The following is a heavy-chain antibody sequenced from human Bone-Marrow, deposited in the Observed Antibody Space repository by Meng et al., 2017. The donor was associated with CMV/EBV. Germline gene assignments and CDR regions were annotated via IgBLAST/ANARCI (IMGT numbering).Heavy chain of an antibody. D-gene: IGHD6-6*01. CDR1: GYTFTSYY. CDR2: INPSGGST. Sequence: ASAKVFCKASGYTFTSYYMHWVRQAPGQGLEWMGIINPSGGSTSYAQKFQGRVTMTRDTSTSTVYMELSSLRSEDTAVYYCARDFSSSRDFYYYGMDVWGQGTTVTVSS. CDR3: ARDFSSSRDFYYYGMDV. J-gene: IGHJ6*02. V-gene: IGHV1-46*01.